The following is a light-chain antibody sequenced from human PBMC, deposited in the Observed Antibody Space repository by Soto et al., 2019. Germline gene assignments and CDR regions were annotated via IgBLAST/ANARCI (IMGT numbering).Light chain of an antibody. J-gene: IGKJ5*01. CDR3: QQYNSYPIT. Sequence: IQMTHSPSSLSAAVGDRVTITCQASQDISNYLNWYQQKLGKAPKLLIYDASNLETGVPSRFSGSGSGTDFTLTISSLQPEDFATYYCQQYNSYPITFGQGTRLEIK. CDR1: QDISNY. CDR2: DAS. V-gene: IGKV1-33*01.